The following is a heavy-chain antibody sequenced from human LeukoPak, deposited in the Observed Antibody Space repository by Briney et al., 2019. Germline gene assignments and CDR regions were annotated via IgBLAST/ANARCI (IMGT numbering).Heavy chain of an antibody. CDR2: INSGGSGT. D-gene: IGHD7-27*01. J-gene: IGHJ4*02. V-gene: IGHV3-74*01. CDR3: ATSLGPLTEY. CDR1: GFTFSSYA. Sequence: GRSLRLSCAASGFTFSSYAMHWVRQTPGKGLVWVSRINSGGSGTSYAASVEGRFTISRDNVKNTLYLQMDSLRAEDTAVYYCATSLGPLTEYWGQGTLVTVSS.